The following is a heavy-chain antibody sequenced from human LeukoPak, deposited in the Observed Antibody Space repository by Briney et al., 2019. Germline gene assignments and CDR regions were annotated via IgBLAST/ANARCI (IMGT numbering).Heavy chain of an antibody. D-gene: IGHD2-8*01. CDR1: GFDFGSYW. CDR3: AREMDYYMDV. V-gene: IGHV3-7*01. J-gene: IGHJ6*03. Sequence: GGSLRLSCVGSGFDFGSYWMAWVRQAPGKGLEWVANIKQDGSEKYYVDSVKGRFTISRDNAKNSLYLQMNSLRAEDTAVYYCAREMDYYMDVWGKGTTVTVSS. CDR2: IKQDGSEK.